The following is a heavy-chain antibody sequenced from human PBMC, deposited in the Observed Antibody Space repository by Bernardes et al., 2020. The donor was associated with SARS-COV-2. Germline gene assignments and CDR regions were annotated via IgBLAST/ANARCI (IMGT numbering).Heavy chain of an antibody. V-gene: IGHV1-18*01. CDR2: MSADSGDP. CDR3: ARVRYTSSSHWDFDL. D-gene: IGHD6-6*01. Sequence: ASVKVSCNASGYTFRTYGITWVRQAPGQGLEWMGWMSADSGDPNYAQKLRGRVTMTTDTSTSTAYMDLRSLRSDDTAVYYCARVRYTSSSHWDFDLWGRGTLVTVSS. CDR1: GYTFRTYG. J-gene: IGHJ2*01.